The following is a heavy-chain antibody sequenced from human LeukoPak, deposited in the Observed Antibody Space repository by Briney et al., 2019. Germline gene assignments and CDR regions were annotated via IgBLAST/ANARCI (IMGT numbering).Heavy chain of an antibody. D-gene: IGHD6-25*01. V-gene: IGHV3-23*01. CDR1: GFSFNGYG. CDR3: ASRLSAGREDGY. J-gene: IGHJ4*02. CDR2: ISGTSGDT. Sequence: GGSLRLSCVASGFSFNGYGMSWVRQAPGRGLEWVSSISGTSGDTYYADSVKGRFTISRDDSKNTLYLQMTSLRGEDTAVYYCASRLSAGREDGYWGQGTLVTVSS.